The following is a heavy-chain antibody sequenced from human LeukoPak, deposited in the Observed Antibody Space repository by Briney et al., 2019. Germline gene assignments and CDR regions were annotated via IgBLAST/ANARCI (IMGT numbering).Heavy chain of an antibody. J-gene: IGHJ3*02. CDR2: ISYVGSNK. Sequence: GGSLRLSCAASGFTFSSYAMHWVRQAPGKGLEWVAVISYVGSNKYYADSVKGRFTISRDNSKNTLYLQMNSLRAEDTAVYYCARAKQLVQDAFDIWGQGTMVTVSS. CDR1: GFTFSSYA. D-gene: IGHD6-6*01. V-gene: IGHV3-30*01. CDR3: ARAKQLVQDAFDI.